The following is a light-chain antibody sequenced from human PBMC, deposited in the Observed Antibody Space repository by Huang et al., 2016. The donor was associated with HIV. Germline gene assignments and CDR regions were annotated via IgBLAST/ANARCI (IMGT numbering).Light chain of an antibody. CDR1: QSISRY. V-gene: IGKV3-11*01. Sequence: EIVLTQSPVTLSLSPGERATLSCRASQSISRYLAWYQQKPGQAPRLLIYDASNRATGIPARFSGSGSGTDFTLTISSLEPEDFAVYYCQQRINLGTFGGGTKVEIK. CDR3: QQRINLGT. J-gene: IGKJ4*01. CDR2: DAS.